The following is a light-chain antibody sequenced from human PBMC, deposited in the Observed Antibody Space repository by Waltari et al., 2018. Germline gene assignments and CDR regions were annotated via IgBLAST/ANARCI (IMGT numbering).Light chain of an antibody. V-gene: IGLV2-23*02. Sequence: QSALTQAASVSGSPGQSITMSCTGTNSDVGSYNLVSWYQQNPGEAPKVMIFGVTKRTSGGSNRFSVSKSGNTASLTISVLQAEDEAQYYCFSYAGSRNWVFGGGTKLTVL. J-gene: IGLJ3*02. CDR2: GVT. CDR1: NSDVGSYNL. CDR3: FSYAGSRNWV.